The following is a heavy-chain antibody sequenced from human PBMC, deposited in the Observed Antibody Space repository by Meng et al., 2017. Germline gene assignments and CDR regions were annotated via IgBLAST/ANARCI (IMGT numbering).Heavy chain of an antibody. CDR3: TRDGYSDCSRTSCFDS. V-gene: IGHV7-4-1*02. CDR1: GYTLTSYA. Sequence: QVRLFQSGSELRKPGASVKVSCKASGYTLTSYAINWLRQAPGQGLQWMGWIDTKTGNPTYVPDFTGRLVFSLDTSVSTAYLQISGLKADDTAVYYCTRDGYSDCSRTSCFDSWGQGTLVTVSS. D-gene: IGHD2-2*01. CDR2: IDTKTGNP. J-gene: IGHJ4*02.